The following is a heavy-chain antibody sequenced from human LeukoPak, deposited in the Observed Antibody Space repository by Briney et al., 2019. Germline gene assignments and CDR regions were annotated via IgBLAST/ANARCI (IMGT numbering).Heavy chain of an antibody. V-gene: IGHV3-23*01. Sequence: PGGSLRLSCVASGFTFSSYAMSWVRQAAGKGLEWVSSTSSSGETTYYADSVKGRFTISRDNSRNTLYLQMNSLRAEDTAVYYCAKDRPNYCGTNGHYYRRDGDCWGQGTLVTVSS. D-gene: IGHD3-22*01. CDR2: TSSSGETT. CDR1: GFTFSSYA. CDR3: AKDRPNYCGTNGHYYRRDGDC. J-gene: IGHJ4*02.